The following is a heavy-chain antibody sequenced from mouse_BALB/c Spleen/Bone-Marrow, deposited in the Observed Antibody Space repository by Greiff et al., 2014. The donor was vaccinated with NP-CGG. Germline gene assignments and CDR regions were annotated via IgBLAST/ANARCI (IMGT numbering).Heavy chain of an antibody. V-gene: IGHV1-77*01. Sequence: QVQLQQSGAELARPGASVKLSCKASGYTFTDYYMNWVKQRTGQGLEWIGEIYPGSGNTYYNEKFRGKATLTADKSSSTVHMQLSSLTSEDSAVYFCAREEVRRLAWFAYWGQGTLVTVSA. CDR1: GYTFTDYY. J-gene: IGHJ3*01. CDR2: IYPGSGNT. CDR3: AREEVRRLAWFAY.